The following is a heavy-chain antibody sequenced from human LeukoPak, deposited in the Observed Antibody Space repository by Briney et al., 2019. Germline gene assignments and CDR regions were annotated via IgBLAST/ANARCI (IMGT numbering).Heavy chain of an antibody. V-gene: IGHV1-2*02. CDR3: ARDLDTAMMYYFDY. J-gene: IGHJ4*02. CDR2: INPNSGGT. D-gene: IGHD5-18*01. CDR1: GYTFTSYY. Sequence: ASVKVSCKASGYTFTSYYMHWVRQAPGQGLEWMGWINPNSGGTNYAQKFQGRVTMTRDTSISTAYMELSRLRSDDTAVYYCARDLDTAMMYYFDYWGQGTLVTVSS.